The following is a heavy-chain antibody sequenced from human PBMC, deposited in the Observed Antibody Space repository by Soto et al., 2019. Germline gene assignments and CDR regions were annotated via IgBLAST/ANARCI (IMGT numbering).Heavy chain of an antibody. Sequence: QVQLQQWGAGLLKPSETLSLTCAVYGGSFSGYYWSWIRQPPGKGLEWIGEINHSGSTNYNPSLKSRVTISVDTSKNQFSLKLSSVTAADTAVYYCARPVRRLWRYFDYWGQGTLVTVSS. CDR3: ARPVRRLWRYFDY. J-gene: IGHJ4*02. CDR1: GGSFSGYY. V-gene: IGHV4-34*01. D-gene: IGHD5-18*01. CDR2: INHSGST.